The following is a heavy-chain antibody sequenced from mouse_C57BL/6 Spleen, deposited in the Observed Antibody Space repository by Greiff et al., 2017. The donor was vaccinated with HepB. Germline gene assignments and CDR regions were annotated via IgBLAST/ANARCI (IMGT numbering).Heavy chain of an antibody. CDR3: ARGSYYFMDY. D-gene: IGHD1-1*01. CDR2: IYPGSGST. V-gene: IGHV1-55*01. CDR1: GYTFTSYW. Sequence: VQLQQSGAELVKPGASVKMSCKASGYTFTSYWITWVKQRPGQGLEWIGDIYPGSGSTNYNEKFKSKATLTVDTSSSTAYIQLSSLTSEDSAVYYCARGSYYFMDYWGQGTSVTVSS. J-gene: IGHJ4*01.